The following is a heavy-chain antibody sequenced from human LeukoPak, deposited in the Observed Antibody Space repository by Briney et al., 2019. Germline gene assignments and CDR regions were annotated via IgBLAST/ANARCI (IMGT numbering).Heavy chain of an antibody. Sequence: PSETLSLTCIVSGYSIISDYFWGWVRQPPGKGPEWIGSIFHSGSVFYNPSLRRRVTLSIDPSKNRFSLELTSVTAADTAIYYCARVVASTSIDSWGQGTLVTVSS. V-gene: IGHV4-38-2*02. CDR1: GYSIISDYF. CDR3: ARVVASTSIDS. D-gene: IGHD2-15*01. J-gene: IGHJ4*02. CDR2: IFHSGSV.